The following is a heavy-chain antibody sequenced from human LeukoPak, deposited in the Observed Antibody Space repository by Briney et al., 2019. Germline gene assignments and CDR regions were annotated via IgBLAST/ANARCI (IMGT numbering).Heavy chain of an antibody. Sequence: PSETLSLTCTVSGGSISSSNYYWGWIRQPPGKGLEWIGNIYYSGSTYYNPSLKSRVAISVDTSKNQLSLKLSSVTAADTAVYHCARLLGDCSGGSCYFFDYWGQGTLVTVSS. CDR1: GGSISSSNYY. CDR3: ARLLGDCSGGSCYFFDY. V-gene: IGHV4-39*01. CDR2: IYYSGST. D-gene: IGHD2-15*01. J-gene: IGHJ4*02.